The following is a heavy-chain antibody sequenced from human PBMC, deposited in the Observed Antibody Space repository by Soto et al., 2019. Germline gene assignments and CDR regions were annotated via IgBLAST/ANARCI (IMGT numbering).Heavy chain of an antibody. CDR2: MIPDSGDT. Sequence: QVQLVQSGAEVKKPGASVKVSCEASGYPFSAFDINWVRQAGGQGLEWMGWMIPDSGDTAFAQRFQDRITMTRSTSISTAYMDLGRLTSDDTAVYFCVRQPGGVATPGDDYWGQGTLVTVSS. CDR3: VRQPGGVATPGDDY. D-gene: IGHD2-15*01. V-gene: IGHV1-8*01. CDR1: GYPFSAFD. J-gene: IGHJ4*02.